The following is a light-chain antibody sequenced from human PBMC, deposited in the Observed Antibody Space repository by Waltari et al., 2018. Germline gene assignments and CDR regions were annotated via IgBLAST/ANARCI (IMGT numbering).Light chain of an antibody. J-gene: IGLJ1*01. CDR3: SSYSSNSLYV. CDR2: DVS. Sequence: QSALTQPASVSGSPGQSITISCTGTSSDVGGYDYVSWYQQYPGKAPKLVIYDVSNRPSGASNRFAGSKSGNTASLIISGLLAEDEADYYRSSYSSNSLYVFGTGTKVTVL. CDR1: SSDVGGYDY. V-gene: IGLV2-14*03.